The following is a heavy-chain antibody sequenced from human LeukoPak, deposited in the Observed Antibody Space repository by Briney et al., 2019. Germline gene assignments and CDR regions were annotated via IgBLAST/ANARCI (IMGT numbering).Heavy chain of an antibody. CDR3: ARDTIRSGSGLG. J-gene: IGHJ4*02. CDR1: GYTFTGYY. CDR2: INPNSGGT. D-gene: IGHD3-10*01. V-gene: IGHV1-2*02. Sequence: ASVKVSCKASGYTFTGYYMHWVRQAPGQGLEWMGWINPNSGGTNYAQKFQGGVTMTRDTSISTAYMELSRLRSDDTAVYYCARDTIRSGSGLGWGQGTLVTVSS.